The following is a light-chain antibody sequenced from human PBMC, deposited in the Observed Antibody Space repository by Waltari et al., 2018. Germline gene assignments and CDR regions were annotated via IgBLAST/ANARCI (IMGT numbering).Light chain of an antibody. J-gene: IGKJ2*01. CDR2: WSS. CDR3: QQYYNTPYT. Sequence: DIVMTQSPDSLAVSLGERATINCKSSQSVLYSSNQNNSLAWSQQKPGQPPKLLFYWSSTRESGVPDRFSGSGSGTDFTLTISSLQAEDVAVYYCQQYYNTPYTFGQGTKLEIK. V-gene: IGKV4-1*01. CDR1: QSVLYSSNQNNS.